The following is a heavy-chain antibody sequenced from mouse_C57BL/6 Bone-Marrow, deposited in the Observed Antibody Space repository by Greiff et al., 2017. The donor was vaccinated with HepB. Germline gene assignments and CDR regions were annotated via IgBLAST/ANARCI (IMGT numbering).Heavy chain of an antibody. CDR2: INPSSGYT. Sequence: VKLQESGAELARPGASVKMSCKASGYTFTSYTMHWVKQRPGQGLEWIGYINPSSGYTKYNQKFKDKATLTADKSSSTAYMQLSSLTSEDSAVYYCARDYGNYLYAMDYWGQGTSVTVSS. V-gene: IGHV1-4*01. D-gene: IGHD2-1*01. CDR1: GYTFTSYT. J-gene: IGHJ4*01. CDR3: ARDYGNYLYAMDY.